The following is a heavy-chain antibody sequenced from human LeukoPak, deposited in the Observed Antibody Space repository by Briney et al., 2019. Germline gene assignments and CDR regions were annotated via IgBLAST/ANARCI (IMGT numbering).Heavy chain of an antibody. CDR3: ARVRFPADC. V-gene: IGHV3-7*01. Sequence: PGGSLRLSCVASGFTFETHWMSWVRQAPGKGLEWLANIKHDGREKYYVDSVKGRFTTSRDNTKASVYLHMNSLRVEDTAIYFCARVRFPADCWGQGTLVTVSS. CDR1: GFTFETHW. J-gene: IGHJ4*02. CDR2: IKHDGREK. D-gene: IGHD2-2*01.